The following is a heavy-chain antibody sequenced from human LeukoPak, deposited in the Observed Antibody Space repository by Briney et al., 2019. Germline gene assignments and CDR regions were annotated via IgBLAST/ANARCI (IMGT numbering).Heavy chain of an antibody. CDR2: IRSKANSYAT. Sequence: GGSLRLSCAASGFTFSGSAMHWVRQASGKGLEWVGRIRSKANSYATAYAASVKGRFTISRDDSKNTAYLQMNSLKTEDTAVYYCTRPGLGGPTMRDYWGQGTLVTVSS. J-gene: IGHJ4*02. D-gene: IGHD5-24*01. CDR3: TRPGLGGPTMRDY. V-gene: IGHV3-73*01. CDR1: GFTFSGSA.